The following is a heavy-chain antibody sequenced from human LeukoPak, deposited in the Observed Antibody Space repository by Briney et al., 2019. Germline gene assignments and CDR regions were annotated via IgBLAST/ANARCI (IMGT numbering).Heavy chain of an antibody. CDR2: IYYSGST. D-gene: IGHD6-13*01. CDR3: ARHTRIAAAVDAFDI. V-gene: IGHV4-30-4*01. Sequence: PSETLSLTCTVSGGSISSGDYYWSWIRQPPGKGLEWIGYIYYSGSTYYNPSLKSRVTISVDTSKNQFSLKLSSVTAADTAVYYCARHTRIAAAVDAFDIWGQGTMVTVSS. J-gene: IGHJ3*02. CDR1: GGSISSGDYY.